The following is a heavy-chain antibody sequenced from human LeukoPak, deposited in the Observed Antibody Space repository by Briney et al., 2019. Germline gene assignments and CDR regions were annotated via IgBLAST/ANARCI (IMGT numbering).Heavy chain of an antibody. CDR1: GYTFTNYG. D-gene: IGHD6-19*01. CDR2: IIAYNGNT. Sequence: ASVKVSCKASGYTFTNYGISWVRQAPGQGLEWMGWIIAYNGNTNYAQKFQGRITMTTDTSTSTAYMELRSLRSDDTAVYYCARDLKMGYSSGRYSWGTGSSNDYWGQGTLVTVSS. V-gene: IGHV1-18*01. J-gene: IGHJ4*02. CDR3: ARDLKMGYSSGRYSWGTGSSNDY.